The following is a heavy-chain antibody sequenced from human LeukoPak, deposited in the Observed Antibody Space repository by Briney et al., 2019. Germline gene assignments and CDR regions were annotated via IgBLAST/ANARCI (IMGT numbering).Heavy chain of an antibody. J-gene: IGHJ4*02. CDR2: TSYDGSNK. V-gene: IGHV3-30-3*01. Sequence: GGSLRLSCAASGFTFSSYAMHWVRQAPGKGLEWVAVTSYDGSNKYYADSVKGRFTISRDNAKNSLYLQMNSLRAEDTAVYYCARGLYDFWSGPLDYWGQGTLVTVSS. CDR1: GFTFSSYA. CDR3: ARGLYDFWSGPLDY. D-gene: IGHD3-3*01.